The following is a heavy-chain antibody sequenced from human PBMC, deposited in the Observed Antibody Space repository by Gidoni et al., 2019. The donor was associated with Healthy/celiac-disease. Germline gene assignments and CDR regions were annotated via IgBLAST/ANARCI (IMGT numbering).Heavy chain of an antibody. CDR1: GGSISSSSYY. Sequence: QLQLQESGPGLVKPSATLSLTCTVSGGSISSSSYYCGWIRQPPGKGWEWLGSIYYSGSTYYNPSLKSRVTISVDTSKNQCTLKLSSVPAADTAVYYCARHYDSSGYRRKRGGDGPYFDYWGQGTLVTVSS. D-gene: IGHD3-22*01. J-gene: IGHJ4*02. CDR2: IYYSGST. V-gene: IGHV4-39*01. CDR3: ARHYDSSGYRRKRGGDGPYFDY.